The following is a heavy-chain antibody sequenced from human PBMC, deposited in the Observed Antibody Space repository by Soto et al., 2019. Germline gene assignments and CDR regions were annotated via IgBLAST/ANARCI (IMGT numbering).Heavy chain of an antibody. J-gene: IGHJ4*02. Sequence: WGSLRLSCAVSGFYFNNYGINWVRQAPGKGLEWVSSVSKSDYTYYSDSVKGRFTISRDNAKNSVSLQMNSLRAEDTAVYYCAREDSIIIPAVSDFWGQGTLVTVSS. CDR1: GFYFNNYG. CDR2: VSKSDYT. D-gene: IGHD2-2*01. V-gene: IGHV3-21*01. CDR3: AREDSIIIPAVSDF.